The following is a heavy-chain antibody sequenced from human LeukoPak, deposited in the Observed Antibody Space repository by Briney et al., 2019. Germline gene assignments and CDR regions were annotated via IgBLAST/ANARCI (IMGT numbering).Heavy chain of an antibody. CDR2: IGSRSTYT. CDR1: GFTFSSYS. J-gene: IGHJ4*02. V-gene: IGHV3-21*01. Sequence: GGSLRLSCAASGFTFSSYSMNWVRQAPGKGLEWVSSIGSRSTYTYSADSVKGRFTISRDNAKNSLYLQMNSLRAGDTAVYYCASTFDYWGQGTLVTVSS. CDR3: ASTFDY.